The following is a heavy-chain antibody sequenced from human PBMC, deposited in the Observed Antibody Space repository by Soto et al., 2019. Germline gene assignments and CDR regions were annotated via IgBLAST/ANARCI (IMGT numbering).Heavy chain of an antibody. CDR2: INSDGSST. D-gene: IGHD4-17*01. CDR1: GFTFSSYW. V-gene: IGHV3-74*01. J-gene: IGHJ6*02. CDR3: ARVIVDYGGYYGMAV. Sequence: GGSLRLSCAASGFTFSSYWMHCVRQAPGKGLVWVSRINSDGSSTSYADSVKGRFTISRDNAKNTLYLQMNSLRAEDTAVYYCARVIVDYGGYYGMAVWGQGTTVTVSS.